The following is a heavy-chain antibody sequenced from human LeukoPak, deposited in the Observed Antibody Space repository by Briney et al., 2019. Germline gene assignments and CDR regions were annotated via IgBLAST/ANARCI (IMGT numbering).Heavy chain of an antibody. V-gene: IGHV3-15*01. Sequence: GGSLRLSCAASGFTFNDAWMNCVRQGSGKGLEWVGRIKSETDGGTTDYAAPVKGRFTISRDDSKNILYLQMNSLKIEDTAVYYCSTGRLDYWGQGILVTVSS. J-gene: IGHJ4*02. CDR2: IKSETDGGTT. CDR3: STGRLDY. CDR1: GFTFNDAW.